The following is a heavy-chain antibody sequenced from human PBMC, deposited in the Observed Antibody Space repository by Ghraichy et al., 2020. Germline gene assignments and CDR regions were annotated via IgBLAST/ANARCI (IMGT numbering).Heavy chain of an antibody. CDR2: IDSNGGST. Sequence: GSLNISCSASGFTFINYAMHWVRQAPGKGLEYVSAIDSNGGSTFYADSVKGRFIISRDNARNTLYLHMSSLRTEDTAVYYCVTLGTITAGLDYWGRGILVTVSS. V-gene: IGHV3-64D*06. CDR1: GFTFINYA. J-gene: IGHJ4*02. D-gene: IGHD5-24*01. CDR3: VTLGTITAGLDY.